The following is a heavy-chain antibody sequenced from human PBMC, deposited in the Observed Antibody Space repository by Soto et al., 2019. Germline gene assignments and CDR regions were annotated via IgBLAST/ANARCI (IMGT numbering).Heavy chain of an antibody. Sequence: PGGSLRLSCAASGFTFSDYYMSWIRQAPGKGLEWVSYISSSSSYTNYADSVKGRFTISRDNAKNSLYLQMNSLRAEDTAVYYCASDYGGNPRPDAFDIWDQGTMVTVSS. V-gene: IGHV3-11*06. CDR3: ASDYGGNPRPDAFDI. CDR1: GFTFSDYY. J-gene: IGHJ3*02. D-gene: IGHD4-17*01. CDR2: ISSSSSYT.